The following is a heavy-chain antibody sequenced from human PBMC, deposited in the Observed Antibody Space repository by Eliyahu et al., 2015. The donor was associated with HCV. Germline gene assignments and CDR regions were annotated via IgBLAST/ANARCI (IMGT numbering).Heavy chain of an antibody. CDR2: ISGSGGST. J-gene: IGHJ3*02. D-gene: IGHD1-26*01. CDR1: GXTFSSXA. CDR3: AKDHGIVGATGDAFDI. Sequence: EVQLVESGGGLVQPGGSLRLSCAASGXTFSSXAMSWVRQAPGKGLEWVSAISGSGGSTYYADFVKGRFTISRDNSKNTLYLQMNSLRAEDTAVYYCAKDHGIVGATGDAFDIWGQGTMVTVSS. V-gene: IGHV3-23*04.